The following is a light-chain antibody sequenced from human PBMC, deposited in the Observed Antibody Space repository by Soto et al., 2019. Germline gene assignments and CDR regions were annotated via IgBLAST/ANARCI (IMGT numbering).Light chain of an antibody. V-gene: IGKV1-39*01. Sequence: DLQIAQSPISPSVYARHSVKIPFSSSQSISSYLNWYQQKPGKAPKLLIYAASSLQSGVPSRFSGSGSGTDFTLTISSLQTEDFATYYCKQSYSTPLTFGGGTKVDIK. CDR1: QSISSY. CDR2: AAS. J-gene: IGKJ4*01. CDR3: KQSYSTPLT.